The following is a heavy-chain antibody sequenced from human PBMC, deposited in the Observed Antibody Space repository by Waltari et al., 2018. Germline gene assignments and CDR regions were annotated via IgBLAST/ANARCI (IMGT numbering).Heavy chain of an antibody. J-gene: IGHJ4*02. CDR2: ISSTSGTI. CDR3: SRSKLGRTTFDY. V-gene: IGHV3-48*04. CDR1: GFRFSTYD. Sequence: EVQVVESGGGWVQPGGSLRLSCAASGFRFSTYDMTWVRQAPGKGLEWVSYISSTSGTIYYADSVKGRFTISRDNAKNSLYLQMNSLRAEDTAVYYCSRSKLGRTTFDYWGQGTLVTVSS. D-gene: IGHD7-27*01.